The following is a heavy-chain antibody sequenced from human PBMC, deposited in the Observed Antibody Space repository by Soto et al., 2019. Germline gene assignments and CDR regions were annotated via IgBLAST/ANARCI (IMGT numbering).Heavy chain of an antibody. Sequence: GGSLRLSCVTSGFSFSSHPMSWVRQAPGKGLEWVSGISGSGGSTYYADSVMARFTISRDNSKNTLYLQLHSLRDVDTAVYYCARGTTRYYAMDVWGHGTTVTVSS. D-gene: IGHD1-1*01. CDR3: ARGTTRYYAMDV. V-gene: IGHV3-23*01. CDR1: GFSFSSHP. CDR2: ISGSGGST. J-gene: IGHJ6*02.